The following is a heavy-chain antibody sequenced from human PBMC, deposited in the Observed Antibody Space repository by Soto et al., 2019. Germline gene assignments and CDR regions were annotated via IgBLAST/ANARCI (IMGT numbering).Heavy chain of an antibody. J-gene: IGHJ3*02. D-gene: IGHD3-22*01. V-gene: IGHV1-69*13. CDR3: ARSYYYDSSGYYRTGDAFDI. CDR2: IIPIFGTA. CDR1: GGTFSSYA. Sequence: SVKVSCKASGGTFSSYAISWVRQAPGQGLEWMGGIIPIFGTANYAQKFQGRVTITADESTSTAYMELSSLRSEDTAVYYCARSYYYDSSGYYRTGDAFDIWGHGTMVTVS.